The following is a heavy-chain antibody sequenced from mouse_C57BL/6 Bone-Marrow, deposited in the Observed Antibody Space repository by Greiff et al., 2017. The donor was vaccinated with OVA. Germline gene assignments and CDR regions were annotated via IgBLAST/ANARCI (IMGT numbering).Heavy chain of an antibody. Sequence: QVQLQQSGAELVKPGASVKLSCKASGYTFTEYTIHWVKQRSGQGLEWIGWFYPGSGSIKYNEKFKDKATLTADKSSSTVYMELSRLTSEDSAVYFCARHEEASHGSSPWYFDVWGTGTTVTVSS. D-gene: IGHD1-1*01. J-gene: IGHJ1*03. CDR3: ARHEEASHGSSPWYFDV. V-gene: IGHV1-62-2*01. CDR2: FYPGSGSI. CDR1: GYTFTEYT.